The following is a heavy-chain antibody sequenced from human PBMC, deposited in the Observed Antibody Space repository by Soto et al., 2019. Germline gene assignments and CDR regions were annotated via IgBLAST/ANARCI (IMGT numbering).Heavy chain of an antibody. D-gene: IGHD2-15*01. CDR1: GYTFTSYG. CDR2: ISAYNGNT. Sequence: ASVKVSCKASGYTFTSYGISWVRQAPGQGLEWMGWISAYNGNTNYAQKLQGRVTMTTDTSTSTAYMELRSLRSDDTAVYYCARDCSGGSCYDYYYYGMDVWGQGTTVTVS. V-gene: IGHV1-18*04. J-gene: IGHJ6*02. CDR3: ARDCSGGSCYDYYYYGMDV.